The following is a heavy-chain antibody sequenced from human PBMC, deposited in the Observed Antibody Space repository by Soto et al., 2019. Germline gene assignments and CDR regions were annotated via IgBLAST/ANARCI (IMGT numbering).Heavy chain of an antibody. CDR3: AEYCSRTSCYTAYSGY. V-gene: IGHV3-21*01. D-gene: IGHD2-2*02. J-gene: IGHJ4*02. CDR1: GFTFSSYS. Sequence: EVQLVESGGGLVKPGGSLRLSCEASGFTFSSYSMNWVRQAPGQGLEWVPSISSSSSYIYYADSLKGRVTISRDHAKNSLYLQMNRLSAEDTAVYCCAEYCSRTSCYTAYSGYWGQGTLVTVSS. CDR2: ISSSSSYI.